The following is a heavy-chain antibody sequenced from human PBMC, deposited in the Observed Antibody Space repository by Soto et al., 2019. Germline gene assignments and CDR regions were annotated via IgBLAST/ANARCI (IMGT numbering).Heavy chain of an antibody. CDR3: ARTKTRYSTYVGYYYYMDV. V-gene: IGHV1-2*04. CDR2: INPNSGGT. Sequence: QVQLVQSGAEVKKPGASVKVSCKASGYTFTGYYMHWVRQAPGQGLEWMGWINPNSGGTNYAQKFQGWVTMTRDTSISTAYMELSRLRSDDTAVYYCARTKTRYSTYVGYYYYMDVWGKGTTVTVSS. D-gene: IGHD4-4*01. CDR1: GYTFTGYY. J-gene: IGHJ6*03.